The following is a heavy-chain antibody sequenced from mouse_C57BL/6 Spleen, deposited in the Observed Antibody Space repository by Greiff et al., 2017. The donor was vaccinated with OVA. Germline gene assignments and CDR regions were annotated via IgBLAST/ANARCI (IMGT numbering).Heavy chain of an antibody. V-gene: IGHV3-6*01. CDR2: ISYDGSN. CDR3: ASRALYYYGSSSDY. CDR1: GYSITSGYY. J-gene: IGHJ2*01. D-gene: IGHD1-1*01. Sequence: EVKLVESGPGLVKPSQSLSLTCSVTGYSITSGYYWNWIRQFPGNNLEWMGYISYDGSNNYNPSLKNRISITRDTSKNQFFLKLNSVTTEDTATYYCASRALYYYGSSSDYWGQGTTLTVSS.